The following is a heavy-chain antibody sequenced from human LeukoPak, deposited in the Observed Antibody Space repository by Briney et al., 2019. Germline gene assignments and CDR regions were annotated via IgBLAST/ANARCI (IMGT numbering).Heavy chain of an antibody. CDR3: AKSTGDRRSFDY. V-gene: IGHV3-23*01. Sequence: GGSLRLACAASGFTFSSYAMSWVRQAPGKGLDWVSTISGSGGSTYYADSVKGRFTISRDNSKNTLYLQMNSLRAEGTAVYYCAKSTGDRRSFDYWGQGTLVTVSS. CDR2: ISGSGGST. D-gene: IGHD4-17*01. J-gene: IGHJ4*02. CDR1: GFTFSSYA.